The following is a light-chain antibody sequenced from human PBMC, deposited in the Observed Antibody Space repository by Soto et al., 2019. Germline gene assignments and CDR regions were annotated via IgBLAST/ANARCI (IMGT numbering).Light chain of an antibody. CDR1: ASISSW. V-gene: IGKV1-5*03. Sequence: DIQMTQSPSTLSASVGDRVTITCRASASISSWFAWYQQQPGKAPKLLIYNASSLESGVPSRLSGSGSGTEFTLTISSLQPDDFATYYCQQYNSYSLTWTFGQGTKVDIK. J-gene: IGKJ1*01. CDR3: QQYNSYSLTWT. CDR2: NAS.